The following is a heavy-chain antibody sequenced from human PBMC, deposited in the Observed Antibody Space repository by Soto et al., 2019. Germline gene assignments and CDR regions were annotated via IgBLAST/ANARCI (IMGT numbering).Heavy chain of an antibody. V-gene: IGHV2-5*02. D-gene: IGHD3-10*01. CDR2: IYWDDDH. CDR1: GFSLSSNGVG. Sequence: QITLRESGPALVRPTQTLTLTCTFSGFSLSSNGVGVGWIRQPPGKALEWLALIYWDDDHRYSPSLKTRRTITKDTSKNQVVLTMTKLDPVDTATYYCAWDMYYSTYFDSWGQGTLVTVSS. CDR3: AWDMYYSTYFDS. J-gene: IGHJ4*02.